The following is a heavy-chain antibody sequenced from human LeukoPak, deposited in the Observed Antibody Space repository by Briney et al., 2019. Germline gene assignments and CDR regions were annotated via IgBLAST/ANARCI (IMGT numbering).Heavy chain of an antibody. J-gene: IGHJ5*02. CDR2: ISGSGGST. Sequence: PGGSLRLSCAASGFTFSSYAMSWVRQAPGKGLEWVSAISGSGGSTYYADSVKGRFTISRDNSKNTLYLQMNSLRAEDTAVYYCAKDQGRYYDYVWGNYCHENSFDPWGQGTLVTVSS. V-gene: IGHV3-23*01. D-gene: IGHD3-16*01. CDR3: AKDQGRYYDYVWGNYCHENSFDP. CDR1: GFTFSSYA.